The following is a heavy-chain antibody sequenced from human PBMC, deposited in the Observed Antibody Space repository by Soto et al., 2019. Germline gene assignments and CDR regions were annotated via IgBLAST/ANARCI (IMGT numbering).Heavy chain of an antibody. Sequence: VASVKVSCTASGYTFTIYGISWVRQAPGQGLEWMGRINPSLGITNYAQKFQGRVTITADKSTSTVYMELSSLRDDDTAVYYCARVPSMVRGVIIDYWGQGTLVTVSS. V-gene: IGHV1-69*04. CDR2: INPSLGIT. CDR1: GYTFTIYG. J-gene: IGHJ4*02. D-gene: IGHD3-10*01. CDR3: ARVPSMVRGVIIDY.